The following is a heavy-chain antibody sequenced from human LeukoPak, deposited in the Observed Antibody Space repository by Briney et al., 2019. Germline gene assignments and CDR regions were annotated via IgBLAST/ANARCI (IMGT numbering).Heavy chain of an antibody. J-gene: IGHJ4*02. CDR3: ARRQGPDYGSTSFHPQQFDY. Sequence: SQTLSLTCTVSGGPISSGDYFWSWIRQSPGKGLEWIGNIHSSGSTYYNPSLKSRTTTSVDTSKNHFFLNLTSVTAADTAVYYCARRQGPDYGSTSFHPQQFDYWGQGTLVTVSS. CDR2: IHSSGST. CDR1: GGPISSGDYF. D-gene: IGHD3-10*01. V-gene: IGHV4-30-4*01.